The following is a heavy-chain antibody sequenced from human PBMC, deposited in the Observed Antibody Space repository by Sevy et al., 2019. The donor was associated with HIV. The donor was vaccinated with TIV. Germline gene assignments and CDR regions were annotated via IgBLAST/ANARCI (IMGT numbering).Heavy chain of an antibody. J-gene: IGHJ4*02. CDR2: ISSNGGST. D-gene: IGHD3-9*01. CDR3: ARGSLLRYFDWLLYPVDY. V-gene: IGHV3-64*01. Sequence: GGSLRLSCAASGFTFSSYAMHWVRQAPGKGLEYVSAISSNGGSTYYANSVKGRFTISRDNSKNTLYLQMGSLRAEDMAVYYCARGSLLRYFDWLLYPVDYWGQGTLVTVSS. CDR1: GFTFSSYA.